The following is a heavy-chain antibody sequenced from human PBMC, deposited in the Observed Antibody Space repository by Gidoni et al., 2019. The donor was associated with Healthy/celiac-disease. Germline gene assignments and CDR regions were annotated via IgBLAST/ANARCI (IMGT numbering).Heavy chain of an antibody. CDR1: GFTFSSYS. V-gene: IGHV3-30-3*01. CDR3: ASQRDYYDSSGYSNFDY. D-gene: IGHD3-22*01. CDR2: ISYDGSNK. J-gene: IGHJ4*02. Sequence: QVQLVESGGGVVQPGRSLSLSCAASGFTFSSYSMHWVRQAPGKGLEWVAVISYDGSNKYYADSVKGRFTISRDNSKNTLYLQMNSLRAEDTAVYYCASQRDYYDSSGYSNFDYWGQGTLVTVSS.